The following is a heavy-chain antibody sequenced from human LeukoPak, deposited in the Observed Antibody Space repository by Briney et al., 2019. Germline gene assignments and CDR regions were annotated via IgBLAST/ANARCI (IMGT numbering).Heavy chain of an antibody. Sequence: GGSLRLSCAASGFTFSSYAMSWVRQAPGKGLEWVSAISGSGGSTYYADSVKGRFTISRDNSKNTLYLQMNSLRAGDTAVYYCAKDLEPSGWEYYYYYYSMDVWGQGTTVTVSS. CDR2: ISGSGGST. D-gene: IGHD1-26*01. V-gene: IGHV3-23*01. CDR1: GFTFSSYA. CDR3: AKDLEPSGWEYYYYYYSMDV. J-gene: IGHJ6*02.